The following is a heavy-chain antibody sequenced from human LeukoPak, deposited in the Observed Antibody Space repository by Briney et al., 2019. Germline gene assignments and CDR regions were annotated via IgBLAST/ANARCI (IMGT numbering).Heavy chain of an antibody. CDR1: GGSISNYY. D-gene: IGHD6-19*01. V-gene: IGHV4-59*12. CDR3: ARDFIAVAGTDYNWFDP. J-gene: IGHJ5*02. Sequence: PSETLSLTCTVSGGSISNYYWSWIRQPPGEGLEWIGFISYTGSTNYNPSLKSRVTISVDKSKNQFSLKLSSVTAADTAVYYCARDFIAVAGTDYNWFDPWGQGTLVTVSS. CDR2: ISYTGST.